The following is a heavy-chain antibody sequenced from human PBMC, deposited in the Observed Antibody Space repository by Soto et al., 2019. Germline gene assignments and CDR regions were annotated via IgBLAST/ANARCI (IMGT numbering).Heavy chain of an antibody. CDR1: GYTFTSYG. Sequence: ASVKVSCKASGYTFTSYGISWVRQAPGQGLEWMGWISAYNGNTNYAQNLQGRVTVTTDTSTSTAYMELRSLRSDDTAVYYCARMRLSSSCPHAGMDVWGQGTTVTVSS. CDR3: ARMRLSSSCPHAGMDV. J-gene: IGHJ6*02. D-gene: IGHD6-13*01. V-gene: IGHV1-18*01. CDR2: ISAYNGNT.